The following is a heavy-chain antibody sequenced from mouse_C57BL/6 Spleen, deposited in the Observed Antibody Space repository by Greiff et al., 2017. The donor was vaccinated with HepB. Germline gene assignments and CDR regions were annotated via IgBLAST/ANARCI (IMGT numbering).Heavy chain of an antibody. CDR2: INPNNGGT. D-gene: IGHD1-1*02. CDR1: GYTFTDYY. CDR3: ARSGWSWFAY. Sequence: QLQQSGPELVKPGASVKISCKASGYTFTDYYMNWVKQSHGKSLEWIGDINPNNGGTSYNQKFKGKATLTVDKSSSTAYMELRSLTSEDSAVYYCARSGWSWFAYWGQGTLVTVSA. V-gene: IGHV1-26*01. J-gene: IGHJ3*01.